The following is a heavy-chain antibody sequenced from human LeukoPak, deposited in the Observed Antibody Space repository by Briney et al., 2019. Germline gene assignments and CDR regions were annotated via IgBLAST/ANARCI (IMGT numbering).Heavy chain of an antibody. D-gene: IGHD2-21*02. CDR2: IIPILGIA. CDR1: GGTFSSYA. J-gene: IGHJ4*02. Sequence: GASVKVSCKASGGTFSSYAISWVRQAPGQGLEWMGRIIPILGIANYAQKFQGRVTITADKSTSTAYMELSSLRSEDTAVYYCATYCGGDCYSVPFGYWGQGTLVTVSS. CDR3: ATYCGGDCYSVPFGY. V-gene: IGHV1-69*04.